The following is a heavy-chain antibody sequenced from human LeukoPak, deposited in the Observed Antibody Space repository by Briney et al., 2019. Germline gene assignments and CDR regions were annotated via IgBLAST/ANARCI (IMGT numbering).Heavy chain of an antibody. Sequence: SEALSLTCTVSGGSISSYYWSWIRQPPGKGLEWIGYIYYSGSTNYNPSLKSRVTLSVDTSKNQFSLRLSSVTAADTAVYYCARLKYYYDSSAYRAEYFQHWGQGTLVTVSS. V-gene: IGHV4-59*01. CDR3: ARLKYYYDSSAYRAEYFQH. D-gene: IGHD3-22*01. CDR1: GGSISSYY. CDR2: IYYSGST. J-gene: IGHJ1*01.